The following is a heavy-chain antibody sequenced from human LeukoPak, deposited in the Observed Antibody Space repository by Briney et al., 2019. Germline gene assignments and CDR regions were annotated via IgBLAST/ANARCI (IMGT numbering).Heavy chain of an antibody. CDR1: GFTFSSYG. V-gene: IGHV3-23*01. J-gene: IGHJ3*02. CDR3: AKDSHYYYDSSGYGPNDAFDI. CDR2: ISGSGGST. Sequence: PGGSLRLSCAASGFTFSSYGMSWVRQAPGKGLEWVSAISGSGGSTYYADSVKGRFTISRDNSKNTLYLQMNSLRAEDTAVYYCAKDSHYYYDSSGYGPNDAFDIWGQGTMVTVSS. D-gene: IGHD3-22*01.